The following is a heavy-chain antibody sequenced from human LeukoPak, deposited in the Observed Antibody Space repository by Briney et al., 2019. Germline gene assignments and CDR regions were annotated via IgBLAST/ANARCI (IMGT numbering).Heavy chain of an antibody. V-gene: IGHV4-4*09. Sequence: NPSETLSLTCTVSGGSISSCYWSWIRQPPGKGLEWIGYIYTSGSTNYNPSLKSRVTISVDTSKNQFSLKLSSVTAADTAVYYCARHGASYYYYYMDVWGKGTTVTVSS. CDR1: GGSISSCY. D-gene: IGHD3-16*01. CDR3: ARHGASYYYYYMDV. CDR2: IYTSGST. J-gene: IGHJ6*03.